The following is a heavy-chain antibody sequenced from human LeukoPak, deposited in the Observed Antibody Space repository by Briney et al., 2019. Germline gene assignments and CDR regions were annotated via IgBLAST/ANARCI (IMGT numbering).Heavy chain of an antibody. J-gene: IGHJ5*02. D-gene: IGHD5-18*01. Sequence: GASVKVSCKASGYTFTSYYMHWVRQAPGQGLEWMGIINPSGGSTSYAQKFQGRVTMTRDMYTSTVYMELSSLRSEDTAVYYCARDRLRYSYCIDPWGQGTLVTVSS. CDR1: GYTFTSYY. V-gene: IGHV1-46*01. CDR3: ARDRLRYSYCIDP. CDR2: INPSGGST.